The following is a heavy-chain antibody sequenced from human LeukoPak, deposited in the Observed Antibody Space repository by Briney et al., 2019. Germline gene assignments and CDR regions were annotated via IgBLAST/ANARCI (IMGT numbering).Heavy chain of an antibody. CDR3: ARGQGHYYDSSGYYYYYMDV. CDR2: IYTSGST. V-gene: IGHV4-4*07. Sequence: SETLSLTCTVSGGSISSYYWSWIRQPAGKGLEWIGRIYTSGSTNYNPSLKSRVTMSVDTSKNQFSLKLSSVTAADTAVYYCARGQGHYYDSSGYYYYYMDVWGKGTTVTVSS. CDR1: GGSISSYY. D-gene: IGHD3-22*01. J-gene: IGHJ6*03.